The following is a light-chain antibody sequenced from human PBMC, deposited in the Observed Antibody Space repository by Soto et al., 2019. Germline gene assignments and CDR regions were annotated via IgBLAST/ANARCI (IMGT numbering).Light chain of an antibody. Sequence: SPDTLALAPGERATLSCRASQSVSSNLAWYQQKPGQAPRLLIYGASTRATGIPARFSGSGSGTEFTLTISSLQSEDFAVYYCQQYNNWPPWTFGQGTKVDIK. J-gene: IGKJ1*01. V-gene: IGKV3-15*01. CDR2: GAS. CDR3: QQYNNWPPWT. CDR1: QSVSSN.